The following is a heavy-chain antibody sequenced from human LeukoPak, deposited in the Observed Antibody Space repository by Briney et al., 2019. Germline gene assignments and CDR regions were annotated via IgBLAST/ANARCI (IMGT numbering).Heavy chain of an antibody. CDR2: INPNSGDP. CDR3: ARDSGRLLGY. D-gene: IGHD1-26*01. Sequence: GASVKVSCKTSGYTFTDSYIHWVRQAPGQGLEWMGRINPNSGDPNYPQKFQGRVTMTRHTSISTAYMELSRLRSDDTAVYYCARDSGRLLGYWGQGTLVTVSS. CDR1: GYTFTDSY. J-gene: IGHJ4*02. V-gene: IGHV1-2*06.